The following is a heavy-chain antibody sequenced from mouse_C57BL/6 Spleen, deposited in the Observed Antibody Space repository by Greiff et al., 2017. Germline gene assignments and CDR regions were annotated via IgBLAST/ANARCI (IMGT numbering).Heavy chain of an antibody. CDR2: IWSGGST. D-gene: IGHD2-3*01. CDR1: GFSLTSYG. CDR3: ARNGYGYYWCPWFAY. V-gene: IGHV2-2*01. J-gene: IGHJ3*01. Sequence: VQLQQSGPGLVQPSQSLSITCTVSGFSLTSYGVHWVRQSPGKGLEWLGVIWSGGSTDYNAAFISRLSISKDNYKSQVFFKMNSLHADDTAIYYCARNGYGYYWCPWFAYWGQGTLVTVSA.